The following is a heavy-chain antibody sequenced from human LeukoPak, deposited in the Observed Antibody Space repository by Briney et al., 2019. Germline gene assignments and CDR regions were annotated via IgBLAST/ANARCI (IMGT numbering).Heavy chain of an antibody. CDR3: AKGTQGAFDAFDI. D-gene: IGHD1-26*01. J-gene: IGHJ3*02. CDR1: GFTFSSYA. CDR2: ISGSGGST. V-gene: IGHV3-23*01. Sequence: GGSLRLSCAASGFTFSSYAMSWVRQAPGKGLEWVSAISGSGGSTCYADSVKGRFTISRDNSKNTLYLQMNSLRAEDTAVYYCAKGTQGAFDAFDIWGQGTMVTVSS.